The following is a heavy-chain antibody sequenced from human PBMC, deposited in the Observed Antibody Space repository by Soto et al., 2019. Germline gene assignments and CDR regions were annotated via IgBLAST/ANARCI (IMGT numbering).Heavy chain of an antibody. D-gene: IGHD2-15*01. CDR2: VKSKNDGGTT. CDR3: TFYSYIASILVRYSF. Sequence: GGSLRLSCAASGFTFSNAWINWVRQAPGKGLEWVGRVKSKNDGGTTDFAAPVKGRFAISRDDSKNMVYLEMNSLQTEDTATYYCTFYSYIASILVRYSFWGHGTPVPVSS. CDR1: GFTFSNAW. J-gene: IGHJ1*01. V-gene: IGHV3-15*07.